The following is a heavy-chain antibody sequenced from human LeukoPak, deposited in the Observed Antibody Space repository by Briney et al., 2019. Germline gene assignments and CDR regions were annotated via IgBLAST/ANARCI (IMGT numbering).Heavy chain of an antibody. CDR3: AKGGPWELHAFDY. V-gene: IGHV3-33*06. D-gene: IGHD1-26*01. Sequence: PGGSLRLSCAASAFTFSSYGMHWVRQAPGKGLEWVAVIWYDGSNKYYADSVKGRFTISRDNSKNTLYLQMNSLRAEDTAVYYCAKGGPWELHAFDYWGQGTLVTVSS. CDR1: AFTFSSYG. CDR2: IWYDGSNK. J-gene: IGHJ4*02.